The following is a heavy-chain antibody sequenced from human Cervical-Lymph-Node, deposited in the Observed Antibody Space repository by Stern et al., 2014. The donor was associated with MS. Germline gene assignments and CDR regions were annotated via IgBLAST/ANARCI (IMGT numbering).Heavy chain of an antibody. D-gene: IGHD3-3*01. Sequence: VQLVESGGGVVQPGRSLRLSCAASGFTFSSYAMHWVRQAPGKGLEWVAVISYDGSNKYYADSVKGRFTISRDNSKNTLYLQMNSLRAEDTAVYYCARDLRGWSGAVWGQGTTVTVSS. CDR2: ISYDGSNK. V-gene: IGHV3-30-3*01. J-gene: IGHJ6*02. CDR3: ARDLRGWSGAV. CDR1: GFTFSSYA.